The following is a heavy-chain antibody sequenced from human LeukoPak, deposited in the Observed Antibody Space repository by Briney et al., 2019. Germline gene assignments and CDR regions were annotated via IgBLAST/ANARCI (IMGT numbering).Heavy chain of an antibody. CDR3: ARDDTVTTRVGFID. D-gene: IGHD4-17*01. CDR1: GFTFSSYW. J-gene: IGHJ4*02. V-gene: IGHV3-7*01. Sequence: GGSLRLSCAGSGFTFSSYWMSWVRQAPGKGLEWVANIKQDGSEKYYVDSVKGRFTISRDNAKKSLYLLMNSLRAEDTAVYYCARDDTVTTRVGFIDWGQGTLLSVSS. CDR2: IKQDGSEK.